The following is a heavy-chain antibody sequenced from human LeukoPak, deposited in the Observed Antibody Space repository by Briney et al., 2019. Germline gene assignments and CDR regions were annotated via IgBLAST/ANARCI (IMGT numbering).Heavy chain of an antibody. CDR3: ARAVSGIAALLNY. Sequence: SETLSLTCTVSGGSISSSSYYWGWIRQPPGKGLEWIGSIYYSGSTYYNPSLKSRVTISVDTSKNQFSLKLSSVTAADTAVYYCARAVSGIAALLNYWGQGNPVTVSS. V-gene: IGHV4-39*01. CDR2: IYYSGST. CDR1: GGSISSSSYY. J-gene: IGHJ4*02. D-gene: IGHD6-13*01.